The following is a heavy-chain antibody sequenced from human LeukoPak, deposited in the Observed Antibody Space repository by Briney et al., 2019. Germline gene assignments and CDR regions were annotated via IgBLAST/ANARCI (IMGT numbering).Heavy chain of an antibody. J-gene: IGHJ4*02. D-gene: IGHD3-10*01. CDR1: GFTFSDYY. CDR3: ARECPMSGGGFDY. Sequence: GGSLRLSCTASGFTFSDYYMGWIRQAPGKGLEWLSYMRGGGVLIHYADSVKGRFTISRDNAKRSLYLQMNSLRVEDTAVYYCARECPMSGGGFDYWGQGTLVTVSS. V-gene: IGHV3-11*01. CDR2: MRGGGVLI.